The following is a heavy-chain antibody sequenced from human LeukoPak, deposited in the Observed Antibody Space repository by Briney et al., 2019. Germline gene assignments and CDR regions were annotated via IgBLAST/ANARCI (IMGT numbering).Heavy chain of an antibody. CDR3: ARRPGSQGPFDY. Sequence: SETLSLTCAVYGGSFSGYYWSWIRQPPGKGLEWIGEINHSGSTNYNPSLKSRVTISVDTSKNQFSLKLSSVTAADTAVYYCARRPGSQGPFDYWGQGTLVTVSS. D-gene: IGHD6-19*01. CDR1: GGSFSGYY. J-gene: IGHJ4*02. V-gene: IGHV4-34*01. CDR2: INHSGST.